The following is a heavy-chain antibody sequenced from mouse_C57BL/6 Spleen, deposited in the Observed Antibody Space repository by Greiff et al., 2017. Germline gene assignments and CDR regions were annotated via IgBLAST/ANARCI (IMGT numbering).Heavy chain of an antibody. CDR1: GYTFTSYW. Sequence: QVQLQQPGAELVMPGASVKLSCKASGYTFTSYWMHWVKQRPGQGLEWIGEIDPSDSYTNYNQKFKGKSTLTVDKSSSTAYMQLSSLTSEDSAVYYCARSTTRGYFDVWGTGTTVTVSS. D-gene: IGHD1-1*01. J-gene: IGHJ1*03. CDR2: IDPSDSYT. CDR3: ARSTTRGYFDV. V-gene: IGHV1-69*01.